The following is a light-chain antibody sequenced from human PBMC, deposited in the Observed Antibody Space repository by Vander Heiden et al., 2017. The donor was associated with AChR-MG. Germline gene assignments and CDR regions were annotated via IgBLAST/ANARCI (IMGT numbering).Light chain of an antibody. Sequence: EIVMTQSPATLSVSLGERATLSCRASQSVSSNLAWYQQKPGQAPRLLIYGASTRATGIPARFSGSGSGTEFTLTISSLQSEDFAVYYCQQYNNGPPVTFGQGTRLEIK. V-gene: IGKV3D-15*01. J-gene: IGKJ5*01. CDR3: QQYNNGPPVT. CDR2: GAS. CDR1: QSVSSN.